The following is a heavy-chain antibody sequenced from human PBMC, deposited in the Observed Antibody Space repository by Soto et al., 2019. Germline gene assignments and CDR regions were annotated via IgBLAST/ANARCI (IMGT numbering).Heavy chain of an antibody. D-gene: IGHD3-22*01. CDR1: GFTVSSNY. CDR3: AREASYYDSSAFDY. CDR2: IYSGGST. J-gene: IGHJ4*02. Sequence: GGSLRLSCAASGFTVSSNYMSWVRQAPGKGLEWVSVIYSGGSTYYADSVKGRFTISRDNSKNTLYLQMNSLRAEDTAVYYCAREASYYDSSAFDYWGQGTLVTVSS. V-gene: IGHV3-66*01.